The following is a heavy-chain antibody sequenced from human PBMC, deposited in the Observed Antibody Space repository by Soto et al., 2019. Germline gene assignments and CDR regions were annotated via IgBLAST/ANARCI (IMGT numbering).Heavy chain of an antibody. CDR1: GFTFSSFW. D-gene: IGHD2-2*01. J-gene: IGHJ6*03. CDR2: IKQDGSEK. V-gene: IGHV3-7*01. Sequence: GGSLRLSCAASGFTFSSFWMSWVRQAPGKGLEWVANIKQDGSEKYYVDSVKGRFTISRDNAKNSLYLQMNSLRAEDTAVYYCARIYQPFYYYYYMDVWGKGTTVTVSS. CDR3: ARIYQPFYYYYYMDV.